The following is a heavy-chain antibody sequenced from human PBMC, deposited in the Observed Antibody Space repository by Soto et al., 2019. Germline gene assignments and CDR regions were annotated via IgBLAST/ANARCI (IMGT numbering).Heavy chain of an antibody. J-gene: IGHJ6*04. V-gene: IGHV1-18*04. D-gene: IGHD3-3*01. CDR1: GYTFTSYG. Sequence: QVQLVQSGAEVKKPGASVKVSCKASGYTFTSYGISWVRQAPGQGLEWMGWIRAYNGNTKYAQKLQGRATMTPVPSTSTAYMELRGLRSDDPAVYYCARVYIWRITIFGVVAAHYYYGMDVWGKGTTVTVSS. CDR2: IRAYNGNT. CDR3: ARVYIWRITIFGVVAAHYYYGMDV.